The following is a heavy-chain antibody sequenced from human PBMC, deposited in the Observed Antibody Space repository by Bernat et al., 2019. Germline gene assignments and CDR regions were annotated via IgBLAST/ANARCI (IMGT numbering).Heavy chain of an antibody. V-gene: IGHV3-33*01. D-gene: IGHD3-9*01. CDR1: GFTFSSYG. J-gene: IGHJ4*02. CDR2: IWYDGSNK. CDR3: ARDSQYYDILTGYYRPYYVDY. Sequence: QVQLVESGGGVVQPGRSLRLSCAASGFTFSSYGMHWVRQAPGKGLEWVAVIWYDGSNKYYADSVKGRFTISRDNSKNTLYLQMNSLRAEDTAVYYCARDSQYYDILTGYYRPYYVDYWGQGTLVTVSS.